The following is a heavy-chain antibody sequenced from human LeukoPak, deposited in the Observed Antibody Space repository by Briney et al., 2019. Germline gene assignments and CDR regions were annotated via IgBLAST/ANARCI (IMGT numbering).Heavy chain of an antibody. CDR1: GGSISSGGYY. CDR2: IYYSGST. Sequence: SETLSLTCTVSGGSISSGGYYWSWIRQHPGKGLEWIGYIYYSGSTYFNPSLKSRVTISVDTSKNQFSLKLSSVTAADTAVYYCAREARVERAFDIWGKGTMVTVSS. V-gene: IGHV4-31*03. D-gene: IGHD1-1*01. CDR3: AREARVERAFDI. J-gene: IGHJ3*02.